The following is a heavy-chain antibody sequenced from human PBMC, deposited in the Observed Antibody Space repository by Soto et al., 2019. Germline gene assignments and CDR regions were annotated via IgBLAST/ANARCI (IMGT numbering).Heavy chain of an antibody. J-gene: IGHJ4*02. V-gene: IGHV3-21*01. CDR3: ARDQDDPDKTIPMIVDT. CDR1: GFTFSSYS. CDR2: ISSSSSYI. D-gene: IGHD3-22*01. Sequence: GGSLRLSCAASGFTFSSYSMNWVRQAPGKGLEWVSSISSSSSYIYYADSVKGRFTISRDNAKNSLYLQMNSLRAEDTAVYYCARDQDDPDKTIPMIVDTWGQGTLVTVSS.